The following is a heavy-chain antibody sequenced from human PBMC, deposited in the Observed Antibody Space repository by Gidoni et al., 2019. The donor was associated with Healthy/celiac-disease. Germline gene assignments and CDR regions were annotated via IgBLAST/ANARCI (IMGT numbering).Heavy chain of an antibody. CDR1: GYPFTSYY. V-gene: IGHV1-46*01. D-gene: IGHD4-4*01. J-gene: IGHJ4*02. CDR3: ARDPTPTVTTWYFDY. Sequence: QVQLVQSGAEVKKPGASVKVSCKASGYPFTSYYMHWVRQAPGQGLEWMGEKNPSGGSTSYAQKFQGRVTMTRDTSTSTVYMELSSLRSEDTAVYYCARDPTPTVTTWYFDYWGQGTLVTVSS. CDR2: KNPSGGST.